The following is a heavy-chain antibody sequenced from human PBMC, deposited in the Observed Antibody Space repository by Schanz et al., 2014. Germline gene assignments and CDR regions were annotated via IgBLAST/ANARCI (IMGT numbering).Heavy chain of an antibody. CDR2: INVYNGDT. J-gene: IGHJ6*02. D-gene: IGHD4-4*01. V-gene: IGHV1-18*04. CDR3: ASALTTWGGMDV. Sequence: QVQLVQSGREVKKPGASVKVSCKASGYTFPSYGISWVRQAPGQGLEWMGWINVYNGDTKFAKTFQDRVTLTTDTSTSTVYMELSSLRSEDTAVYYCASALTTWGGMDVWGQGTTVTVSS. CDR1: GYTFPSYG.